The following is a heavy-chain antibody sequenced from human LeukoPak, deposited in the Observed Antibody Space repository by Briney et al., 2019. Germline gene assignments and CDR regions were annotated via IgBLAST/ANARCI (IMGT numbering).Heavy chain of an antibody. CDR3: ARSLGATDAFDI. J-gene: IGHJ3*02. D-gene: IGHD3-10*01. V-gene: IGHV3-21*01. CDR2: FSSSSRFI. Sequence: GGSLILSCAASGLTLHSYRMNWFPQAPGKGLEWVSPFSSSSRFIYYAESVKGRFTTSRATAKNSLYLQMSSLRAEDTAVYYCARSLGATDAFDIWGQGTMVTVSS. CDR1: GLTLHSYR.